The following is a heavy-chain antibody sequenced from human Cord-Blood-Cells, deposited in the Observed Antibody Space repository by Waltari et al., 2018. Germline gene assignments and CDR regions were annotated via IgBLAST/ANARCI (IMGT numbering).Heavy chain of an antibody. Sequence: EVQLLESGGGLVQPGGSLRLSCAASGFTFRSYAMSWVRQAPGKGLEWVSAISGSGGRTYYADSVKGLFTISRDNSKNTLYLQMNSLRAEDTAVYYCAKDRRSYYYFDYWGQGTLVSVSS. CDR1: GFTFRSYA. J-gene: IGHJ4*02. CDR2: ISGSGGRT. V-gene: IGHV3-23*01. D-gene: IGHD1-26*01. CDR3: AKDRRSYYYFDY.